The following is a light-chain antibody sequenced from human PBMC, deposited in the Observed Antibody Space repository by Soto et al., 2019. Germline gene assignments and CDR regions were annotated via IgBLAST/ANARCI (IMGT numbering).Light chain of an antibody. J-gene: IGLJ2*01. Sequence: QAVVTQPPSASGTPGQRVTISCSGSSSNIGSNYVYWYQQLPGTAPKLLIYSNNQRPSGVPDRFSGSKSGTSASLAFSGLRSEDEADYYCAAWDDSLSGVVFGGGTKLTVL. CDR3: AAWDDSLSGVV. CDR1: SSNIGSNY. V-gene: IGLV1-47*02. CDR2: SNN.